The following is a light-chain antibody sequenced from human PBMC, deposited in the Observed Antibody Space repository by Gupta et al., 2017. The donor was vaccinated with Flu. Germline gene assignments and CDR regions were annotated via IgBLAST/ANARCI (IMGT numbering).Light chain of an antibody. Sequence: IVLTQSPGTLSLSPGEGATLSCRASQSIPNNSLAWYQQRLGQAPSLLIYGASSRATGIPDRLSGSGSGTDFSLTISRLEPEDFAVYYCQYYGTSPYYNFGQGTKLEIK. CDR2: GAS. V-gene: IGKV3-20*01. CDR3: QYYGTSPYYN. J-gene: IGKJ2*01. CDR1: QSIPNNS.